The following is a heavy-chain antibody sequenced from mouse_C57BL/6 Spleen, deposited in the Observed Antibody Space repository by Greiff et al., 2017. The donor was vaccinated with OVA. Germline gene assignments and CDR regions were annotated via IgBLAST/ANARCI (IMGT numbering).Heavy chain of an antibody. CDR1: GYTFTDYY. D-gene: IGHD2-1*01. Sequence: EVQLQQSGPELVKPGASVKISCKASGYTFTDYYMNWVKQSHGKSLEWIGDINPNNGGTSYNQKFKGKATLTVDKSSSTAYMELRSLTSEDSAVYYCARCYYGNYGCYWGQGTTLTVSS. CDR3: ARCYYGNYGCY. V-gene: IGHV1-26*01. CDR2: INPNNGGT. J-gene: IGHJ2*01.